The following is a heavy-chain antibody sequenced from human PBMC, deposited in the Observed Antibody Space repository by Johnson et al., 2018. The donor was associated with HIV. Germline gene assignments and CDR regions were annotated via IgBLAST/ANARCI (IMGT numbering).Heavy chain of an antibody. CDR1: GFTFSSYA. V-gene: IGHV3-64*01. Sequence: VQLVESGGGLVQPGGSLSLSCAASGFTFSSYAMHWVRQAPGKGLEYVSGISSNGGSTYYAKSVKGRFTISREKSKNTLYLQMGSLRVEDMAVYYCARLRGAFDIWGQGTMVTVSS. D-gene: IGHD3-10*01. CDR2: ISSNGGST. J-gene: IGHJ3*02. CDR3: ARLRGAFDI.